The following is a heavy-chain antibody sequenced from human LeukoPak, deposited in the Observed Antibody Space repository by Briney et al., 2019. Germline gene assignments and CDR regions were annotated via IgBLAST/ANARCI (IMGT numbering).Heavy chain of an antibody. CDR2: VYSSGST. J-gene: IGHJ4*02. CDR3: ARSPVWNFWSGHGGDYFDY. Sequence: SETLSLTCTVSGGSLSSYYWSWIRQPPGGGLEWIGYVYSSGSTNYNPSLKSRVTISVDTSKNQFSLKLSSVTAADTAVYYCARSPVWNFWSGHGGDYFDYWGQGTLVTVSS. D-gene: IGHD3-3*01. CDR1: GGSLSSYY. V-gene: IGHV4-59*12.